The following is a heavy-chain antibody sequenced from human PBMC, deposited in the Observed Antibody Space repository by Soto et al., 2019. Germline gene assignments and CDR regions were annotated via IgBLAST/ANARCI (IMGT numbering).Heavy chain of an antibody. CDR1: GFTFSSYW. CDR2: IKQDGSEK. Sequence: GGSLRLSCAASGFTFSSYWMSWVRQAPGKGLEWVANIKQDGSEKYYVDSARGRFTISRDNAKNSLYLQMNSLRAEDTAVYYCARDPRAAGYYYGMDDWGQGTTVTVSS. D-gene: IGHD6-25*01. J-gene: IGHJ6*02. V-gene: IGHV3-7*03. CDR3: ARDPRAAGYYYGMDD.